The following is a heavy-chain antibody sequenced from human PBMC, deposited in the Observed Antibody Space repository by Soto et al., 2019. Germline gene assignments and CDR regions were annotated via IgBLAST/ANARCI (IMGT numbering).Heavy chain of an antibody. CDR2: IIPIFGTA. CDR1: GGTFSSYA. V-gene: IGHV1-69*06. Sequence: ASVKVSCKDSGGTFSSYAISWVRQAPGQGLEWMGGIIPIFGTANYAQKFQGRVTITADKSTSTAYMELSSLRSEDTAVYYCARGSSSCYYFDYWGQGTLVTVSS. CDR3: ARGSSSCYYFDY. D-gene: IGHD6-13*01. J-gene: IGHJ4*02.